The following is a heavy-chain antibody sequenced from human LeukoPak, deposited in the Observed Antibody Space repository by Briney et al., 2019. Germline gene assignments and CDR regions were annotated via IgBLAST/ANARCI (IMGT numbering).Heavy chain of an antibody. CDR2: ISSDSKYI. Sequence: PGGSLRLSCAASGFTFSTYSMTWVRQAPGKGLEWVSSISSDSKYIFYADSLKGRFTISRDNAKNSLYLQIISLRAEDTAVYYCARDQGTGAFDIWGQGTMVTVSS. D-gene: IGHD1-1*01. J-gene: IGHJ3*02. V-gene: IGHV3-21*01. CDR1: GFTFSTYS. CDR3: ARDQGTGAFDI.